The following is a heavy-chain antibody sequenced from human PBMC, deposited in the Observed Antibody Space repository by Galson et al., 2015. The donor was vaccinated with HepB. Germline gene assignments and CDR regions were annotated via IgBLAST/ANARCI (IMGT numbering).Heavy chain of an antibody. D-gene: IGHD4-17*01. CDR3: AKNYGDYVYDPFDL. V-gene: IGHV3-23*01. Sequence: SLRLSCAASTLILTKYAMTWVRQAPGKGLEWVSVVSANGATTHYADSVRGRFTIFRDNSKYTLYLQMSSLRLEDTAVYFCAKNYGDYVYDPFDLWGQGTLVTVSS. CDR2: VSANGATT. CDR1: TLILTKYA. J-gene: IGHJ4*02.